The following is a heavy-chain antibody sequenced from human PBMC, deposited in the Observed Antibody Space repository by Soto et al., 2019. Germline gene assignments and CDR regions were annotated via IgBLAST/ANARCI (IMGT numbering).Heavy chain of an antibody. J-gene: IGHJ6*02. Sequence: EASVKVSCKASGGAFSSYAITWFRQAPGQGLEWIGVIIPVFDTRYYAQKFQGRVTITADESTRTAYMELSSLRSDDTAVYYCAREESIMGRGVVYYYGMDVWGQGTTVTVSS. V-gene: IGHV1-69*13. CDR2: IIPVFDTR. CDR1: GGAFSSYA. CDR3: AREESIMGRGVVYYYGMDV. D-gene: IGHD3-10*01.